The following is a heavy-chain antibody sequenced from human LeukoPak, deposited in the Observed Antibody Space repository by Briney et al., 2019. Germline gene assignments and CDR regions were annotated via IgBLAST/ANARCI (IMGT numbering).Heavy chain of an antibody. V-gene: IGHV3-21*01. CDR1: GFTFDSFT. D-gene: IGHD4-17*01. J-gene: IGHJ6*02. CDR3: ARAAAVSVGRYYGMDV. Sequence: GGSLRLSCAASGFTFDSFTMNWVRQAPGRGLEWVSSISSSSSYIHYSDSLKGRFTISRDNAKNSLYLQMNSLRAEDTAVYFCARAAAVSVGRYYGMDVWGQGTTVTVSS. CDR2: ISSSSSYI.